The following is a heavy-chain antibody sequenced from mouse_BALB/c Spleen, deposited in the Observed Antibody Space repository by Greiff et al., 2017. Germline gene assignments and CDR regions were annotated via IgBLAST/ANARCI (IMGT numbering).Heavy chain of an antibody. CDR3: ARSTMITTTGYYYAMDY. D-gene: IGHD2-4*01. V-gene: IGHV1-69*02. J-gene: IGHJ4*01. Sequence: QVQLQQPGAELVKPGAPVKLSCKASGYTFTSYWMNWVKQRPGRGLEWIGRIDPSDSETHYNQKFKDKATLTVDKSSSTAYIQLSSLTSEDSAVYYCARSTMITTTGYYYAMDYWGQGTSVTVSS. CDR1: GYTFTSYW. CDR2: IDPSDSET.